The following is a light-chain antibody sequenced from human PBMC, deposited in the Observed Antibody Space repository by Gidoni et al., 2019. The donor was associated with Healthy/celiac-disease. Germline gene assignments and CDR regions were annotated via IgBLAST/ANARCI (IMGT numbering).Light chain of an antibody. V-gene: IGLV1-40*01. J-gene: IGLJ2*01. Sequence: QSVLTQPPSVSGAPGQRVTISCTGSFSNIGAAYEVSWYQQLPGTVPKLLIYADNNRPSAVPDRFSGSKSGTSASLTITGLQDDDEGDYYCQSYDSALRVVFGGGTKVTV. CDR2: ADN. CDR3: QSYDSALRVV. CDR1: FSNIGAAYE.